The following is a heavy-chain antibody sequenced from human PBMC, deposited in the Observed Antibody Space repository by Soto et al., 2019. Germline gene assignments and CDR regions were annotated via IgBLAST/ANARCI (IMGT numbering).Heavy chain of an antibody. J-gene: IGHJ4*02. V-gene: IGHV3-30-3*01. Sequence: QVQLVESGGGVVQPGRSLRLSCAASGFTFSSYAMHWVRQAPGKGLEWVAVISYDGSNKYYADSVKGRFTISRDNSKNTLYLQMNGLRAEDTAVYYCARGVTIFGVVSPPGYWGQGTLVTVSS. CDR2: ISYDGSNK. D-gene: IGHD3-3*01. CDR3: ARGVTIFGVVSPPGY. CDR1: GFTFSSYA.